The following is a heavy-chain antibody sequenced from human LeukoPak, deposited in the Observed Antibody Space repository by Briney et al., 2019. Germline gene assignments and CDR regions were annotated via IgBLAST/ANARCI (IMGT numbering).Heavy chain of an antibody. D-gene: IGHD1-26*01. CDR3: AKDADPYGSGSYDY. CDR1: GLPFDVYA. CDR2: ISWNSGSI. V-gene: IGHV3-9*03. Sequence: GRSLRLSCAASGLPFDVYAMHWVRQAPGKGLEWVSGISWNSGSIGYADSVKGRFNISRDNAKNSLYLQMNSLRAEDMALYYCAKDADPYGSGSYDYWGQGTLLSVSS. J-gene: IGHJ4*02.